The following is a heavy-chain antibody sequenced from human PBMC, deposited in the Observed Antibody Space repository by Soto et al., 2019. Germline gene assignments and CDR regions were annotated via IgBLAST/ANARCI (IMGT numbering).Heavy chain of an antibody. CDR2: TYYRSKWYN. V-gene: IGHV6-1*01. Sequence: SETLSLTCAISGDSVSSNSAAWNWIRQSPSRGLEWLGRTYYRSKWYNDYAVSVKSRITINPGTSKNQFSLQLNSVTPEDTAVYYCARVSWNYDFWSGNLWSYYYHGMDVWGQGTTVTVSS. CDR1: GDSVSSNSAA. J-gene: IGHJ6*02. D-gene: IGHD3-3*01. CDR3: ARVSWNYDFWSGNLWSYYYHGMDV.